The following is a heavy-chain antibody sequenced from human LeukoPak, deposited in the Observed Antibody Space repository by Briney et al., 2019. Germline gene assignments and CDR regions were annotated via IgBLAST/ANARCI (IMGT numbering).Heavy chain of an antibody. D-gene: IGHD5-18*01. J-gene: IGHJ4*02. Sequence: ASVKVSCKASGYTLTSYGISWVRQAPGQGLEWMGWISAYNGNTNYAQKLQGRVTMTTDTSTSTAYMELRSLRSDDTAVYYCARDQGPVDTAMVTSDYWGQGTLVTVSS. V-gene: IGHV1-18*01. CDR3: ARDQGPVDTAMVTSDY. CDR2: ISAYNGNT. CDR1: GYTLTSYG.